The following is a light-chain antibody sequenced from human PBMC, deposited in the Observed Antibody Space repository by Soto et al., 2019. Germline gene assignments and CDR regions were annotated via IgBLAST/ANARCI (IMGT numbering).Light chain of an antibody. V-gene: IGKV4-1*01. CDR3: QQYYGMPPIT. J-gene: IGKJ5*01. Sequence: DIGLTTSPDSLAVSLGERATINCKSSQSLFFHIDNSTYLAWYQQKPGQPPRLLIYWASTRPSGVPDRFSGSGSGTDFTLTVNSLQAEDVAIYYCQQYYGMPPITFGQGTLLEIK. CDR1: QSLFFHIDNSTY. CDR2: WAS.